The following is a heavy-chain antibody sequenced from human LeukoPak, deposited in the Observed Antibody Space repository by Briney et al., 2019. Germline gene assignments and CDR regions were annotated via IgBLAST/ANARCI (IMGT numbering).Heavy chain of an antibody. CDR3: TRRSDRQGVTTSFDY. Sequence: PSETLSLTCTVSGGSISSSGYYWGWIRQPPGKGLEWIGTIYYSGSTYYNPSLKSRVTISVDTSKNRVSLKLSSVTATDTAVYYCTRRSDRQGVTTSFDYWGQGTLVTVSS. D-gene: IGHD1-26*01. V-gene: IGHV4-39*01. CDR1: GGSISSSGYY. J-gene: IGHJ4*02. CDR2: IYYSGST.